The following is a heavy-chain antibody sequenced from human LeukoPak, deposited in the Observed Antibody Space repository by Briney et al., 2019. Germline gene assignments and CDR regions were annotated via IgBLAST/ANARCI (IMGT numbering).Heavy chain of an antibody. V-gene: IGHV3-74*01. CDR1: GFTFSNYW. CDR3: TRDSDSSRYTIDY. J-gene: IGHJ4*02. D-gene: IGHD3-22*01. CDR2: INSDGSST. Sequence: PGGSLRLSCAASGFTFSNYWMHWVRQAPGKGLVWVSRINSDGSSTSHADSVKGRFTISGDNAKNTLYLQMNSLRAEDTAVYYCTRDSDSSRYTIDYWGQGALVTVSS.